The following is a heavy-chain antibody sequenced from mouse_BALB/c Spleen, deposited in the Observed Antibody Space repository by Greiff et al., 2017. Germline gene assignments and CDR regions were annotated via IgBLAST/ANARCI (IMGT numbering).Heavy chain of an antibody. V-gene: IGHV3-6*02. CDR2: ISYDGSN. Sequence: EVHLVESGPGLVKPSQSLSLTCSVTGYSITSGYYWNWIRQFPGNKLEWMGYISYDGSNNYNPSLKNRISITRDTSKNQFFLKLNSVTTEDTATYYCARGDGIFWFAYWGQGTLVTVSA. J-gene: IGHJ3*01. CDR3: ARGDGIFWFAY. D-gene: IGHD2-1*01. CDR1: GYSITSGYY.